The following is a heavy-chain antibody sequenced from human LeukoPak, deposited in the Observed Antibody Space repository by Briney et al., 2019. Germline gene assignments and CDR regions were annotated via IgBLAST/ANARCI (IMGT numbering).Heavy chain of an antibody. D-gene: IGHD4-17*01. CDR1: GFTFSSYG. CDR2: IRYDGSNK. V-gene: IGHV3-30*02. CDR3: AKVNDYGDYVSFDY. Sequence: GGSLRLSCAASGFTFSSYGMHAGRQAPGKGREWVAFIRYDGSNKYYADSVKGRFTIYRDNSKNTLYLQMNSLRAEDTAVYYCAKVNDYGDYVSFDYWGQGTLVTVSP. J-gene: IGHJ4*02.